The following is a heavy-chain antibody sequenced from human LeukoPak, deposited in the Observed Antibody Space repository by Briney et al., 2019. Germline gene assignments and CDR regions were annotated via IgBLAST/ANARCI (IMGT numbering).Heavy chain of an antibody. Sequence: GGSLRLSCAASGFTFSSYSMNWVRQAPGKGLEWVSSIRSGNSYIYYADSVKGRFTISRDNAKNSLYLQMNSLRAEDTAVYYCASSGYSSGWSPNWFDPWGQGTLVTVSS. V-gene: IGHV3-21*01. CDR3: ASSGYSSGWSPNWFDP. CDR2: IRSGNSYI. CDR1: GFTFSSYS. D-gene: IGHD6-19*01. J-gene: IGHJ5*02.